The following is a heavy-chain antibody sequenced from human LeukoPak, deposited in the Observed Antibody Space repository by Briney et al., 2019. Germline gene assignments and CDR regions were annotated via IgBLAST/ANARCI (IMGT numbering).Heavy chain of an antibody. J-gene: IGHJ4*02. Sequence: SETLSLTCAVSVASISNYYWSWIRQAPGKGLEWIGYISTSGSTNYNPSFKSRVSISLDTSNNRFSLNLNFVTAADTAVYFCASPRTSYRYTFDYWGPGALVTVSS. CDR1: VASISNYY. V-gene: IGHV4-4*09. CDR3: ASPRTSYRYTFDY. D-gene: IGHD5-18*01. CDR2: ISTSGST.